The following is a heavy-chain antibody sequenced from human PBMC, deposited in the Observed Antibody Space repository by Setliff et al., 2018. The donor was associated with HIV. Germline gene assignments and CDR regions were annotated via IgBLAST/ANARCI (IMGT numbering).Heavy chain of an antibody. D-gene: IGHD1-26*01. CDR3: ARDKWASGFDF. V-gene: IGHV3-48*01. Sequence: AGGSLRLSCAASGSRFSVYSMHWVRQAPGKGLEWLSYITGSSTTYYAESVKGRFTISRDNARNSLYLQVNSLRVEDTAVYFCARDKWASGFDFWGHGTLV. CDR2: ITGSSTT. CDR1: GSRFSVYS. J-gene: IGHJ4*01.